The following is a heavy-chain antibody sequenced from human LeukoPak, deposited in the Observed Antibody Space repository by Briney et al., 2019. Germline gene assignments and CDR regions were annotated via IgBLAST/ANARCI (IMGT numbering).Heavy chain of an antibody. V-gene: IGHV4-34*01. CDR3: ARGGDKVEMATISAFDI. Sequence: SETLSLTCAVYGGSFSGYYWSWIRQPPGKGLEWSGEINHSGSTNYNPSLKSRVTISVDTSKNQFSLKLSSVTAADTAVYYCARGGDKVEMATISAFDIWGQGTMVTVSS. D-gene: IGHD5-24*01. CDR1: GGSFSGYY. CDR2: INHSGST. J-gene: IGHJ3*02.